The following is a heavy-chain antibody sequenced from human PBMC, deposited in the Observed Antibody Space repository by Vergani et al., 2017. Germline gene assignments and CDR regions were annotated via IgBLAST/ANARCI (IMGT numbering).Heavy chain of an antibody. J-gene: IGHJ4*02. CDR3: ASSWGGYNGNYAVDY. CDR1: GFTFSSYA. Sequence: QVQLVESGGGVVQPGRSLRLSCAASGFTFSSYAMHWVRQAPGKGLEWVAVISYDGSNKYYADSVKGRFTISRDNSKNTLYLQKNSLRAEDTAVYYCASSWGGYNGNYAVDYWGQGTLVTVSS. D-gene: IGHD1-7*01. V-gene: IGHV3-30-3*01. CDR2: ISYDGSNK.